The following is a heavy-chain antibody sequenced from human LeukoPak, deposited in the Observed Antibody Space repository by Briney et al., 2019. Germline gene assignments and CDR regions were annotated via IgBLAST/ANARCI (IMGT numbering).Heavy chain of an antibody. J-gene: IGHJ6*04. D-gene: IGHD6-13*01. CDR1: GYTFTSYG. CDR3: ARDGRLGQAPWYLYYYGMDV. Sequence: ASVKVSCKASGYTFTSYGISWVRQAPGQGLEWMGWISAYNGNTNYAQKLQGRVTMTTDTSTSTAYMELRSLRSDDTAVYYCARDGRLGQAPWYLYYYGMDVWGKGTTVTVSS. CDR2: ISAYNGNT. V-gene: IGHV1-18*04.